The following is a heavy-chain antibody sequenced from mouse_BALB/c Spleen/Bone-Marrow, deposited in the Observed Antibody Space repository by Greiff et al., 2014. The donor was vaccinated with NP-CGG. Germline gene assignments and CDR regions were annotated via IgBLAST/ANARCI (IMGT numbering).Heavy chain of an antibody. D-gene: IGHD2-3*01. CDR1: GFNIKDTY. J-gene: IGHJ4*01. Sequence: VQLQQSGAELVKPGASVKLSCTASGFNIKDTYMHWVKQRPGQGLEWIGRIDPANGNTKYDPKFQGKATITADTSSNTAYLQLSSLASEDTAVYYCARNGYYVYYYAMDYWGQGTSVTVSS. V-gene: IGHV14-3*02. CDR3: ARNGYYVYYYAMDY. CDR2: IDPANGNT.